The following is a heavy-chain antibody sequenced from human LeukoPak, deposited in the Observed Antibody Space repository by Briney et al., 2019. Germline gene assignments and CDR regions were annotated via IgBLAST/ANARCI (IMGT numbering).Heavy chain of an antibody. CDR1: GGTFSSYA. D-gene: IGHD3-22*01. CDR2: IIPIFGTA. CDR3: ARETYYYDSSGYYYVRGYFDY. Sequence: SVKVSCKASGGTFSSYAISWVRQAPGPGLEWMGGIIPIFGTANYAQKFQGRVTITTDESTSTAYMELSSLRSEDTAVYSCARETYYYDSSGYYYVRGYFDYWGQGTLVTVSS. V-gene: IGHV1-69*05. J-gene: IGHJ4*02.